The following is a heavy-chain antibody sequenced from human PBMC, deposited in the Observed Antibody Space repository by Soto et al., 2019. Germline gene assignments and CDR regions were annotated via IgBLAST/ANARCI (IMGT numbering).Heavy chain of an antibody. V-gene: IGHV4-31*03. Sequence: QVQLQESGPGLVKPSQTLSLTCTVSGGSISSGGDYWSWIRQHPGKGLEWIGYIYYSGSNYYNPSLKSRVTISVDTSKNQFSLKLSSVTAADTAVYYCARDLRESAGTNWFDPWGQGTLVPVSS. D-gene: IGHD6-13*01. J-gene: IGHJ5*02. CDR2: IYYSGSN. CDR1: GGSISSGGDY. CDR3: ARDLRESAGTNWFDP.